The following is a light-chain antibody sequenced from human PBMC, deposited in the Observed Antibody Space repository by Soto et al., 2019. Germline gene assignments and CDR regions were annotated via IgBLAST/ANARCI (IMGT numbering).Light chain of an antibody. V-gene: IGKV1-5*01. CDR1: QSISRW. Sequence: DIQLTQSPSTLAAFVGDRVTITCRASQSISRWLAWYQQKPGKAPNLLIYDASSLQSGVPSRFSGSGSGTEFTLTISSLQPDDFATYYCQHYKMYSPWTFGQGTKVDIK. CDR2: DAS. J-gene: IGKJ1*01. CDR3: QHYKMYSPWT.